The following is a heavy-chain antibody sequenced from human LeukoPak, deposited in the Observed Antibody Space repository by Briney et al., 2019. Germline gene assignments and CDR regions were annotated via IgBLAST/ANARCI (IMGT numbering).Heavy chain of an antibody. CDR1: GFTFSSYA. J-gene: IGHJ5*02. CDR3: AKDRMDYDSSGTNWFDP. CDR2: ISGSGGST. V-gene: IGHV3-23*01. D-gene: IGHD3-22*01. Sequence: PGGSLRLSCAASGFTFSSYAMSWVRQAPGKGLEWVSAISGSGGSTYYADSVKGRFTISRDNSKNTLYLQMNSLRAEDPAVYYCAKDRMDYDSSGTNWFDPWGQGTLVTVSS.